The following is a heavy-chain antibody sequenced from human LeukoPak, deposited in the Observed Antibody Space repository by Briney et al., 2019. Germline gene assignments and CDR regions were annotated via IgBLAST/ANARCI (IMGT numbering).Heavy chain of an antibody. Sequence: GGSLRLSCAASGFTFSSYEMNWVRQAPGKGLEWVSYISSSGSTIYYADSVKGRFTISRDNSKNTLYLQMNSLRAEDTAVYYCAKGTGRYCSSTSCYYMGVWGKGTTVTVSS. J-gene: IGHJ6*03. CDR1: GFTFSSYE. V-gene: IGHV3-48*03. D-gene: IGHD2-2*01. CDR3: AKGTGRYCSSTSCYYMGV. CDR2: ISSSGSTI.